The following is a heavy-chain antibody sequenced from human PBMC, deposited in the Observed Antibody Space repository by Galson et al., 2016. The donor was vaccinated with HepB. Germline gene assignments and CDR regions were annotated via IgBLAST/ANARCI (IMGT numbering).Heavy chain of an antibody. CDR1: GGSIRSDGYF. Sequence: TLSLTCTVSGGSIRSDGYFWSWIRQHPGKGLEWIGYIYHTGTTYYNPPLKSRVTISVDRSNNQFSLEVNSVAAADPAVYYCARDSVQFRGSDYWGRGTLVIVSS. V-gene: IGHV4-31*03. J-gene: IGHJ4*02. CDR2: IYHTGTT. D-gene: IGHD3-10*01. CDR3: ARDSVQFRGSDY.